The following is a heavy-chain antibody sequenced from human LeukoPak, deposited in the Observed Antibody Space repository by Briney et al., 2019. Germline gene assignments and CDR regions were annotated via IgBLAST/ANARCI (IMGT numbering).Heavy chain of an antibody. CDR2: ISGSGGTT. CDR1: GFTFSNYA. Sequence: PGGSLRLSCAASGFTFSNYAMNWVRQAPGKGLEWVSAISGSGGTTYYLDSVKGRFTISRDNSKNTLYLQMNSLRAEDTAVYYCAKDPYGSAWYAPPWFDPWGQGTLVTVSS. J-gene: IGHJ5*02. D-gene: IGHD6-19*01. CDR3: AKDPYGSAWYAPPWFDP. V-gene: IGHV3-23*01.